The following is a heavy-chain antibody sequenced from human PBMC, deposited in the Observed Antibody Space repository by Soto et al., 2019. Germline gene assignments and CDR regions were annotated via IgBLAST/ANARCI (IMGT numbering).Heavy chain of an antibody. D-gene: IGHD2-8*02. J-gene: IGHJ6*02. CDR2: INPNSGGT. Sequence: ASVKVSCKASGYTFTGYYMHWVRQAPGQGLEWIGWINPNSGGTNYAQKFQGWVTMTRDTSISTAYMELSRLRSDDTAVYYCARDWGRTVFNTRSEYSGMDVWGLGNTVPISS. V-gene: IGHV1-2*04. CDR1: GYTFTGYY. CDR3: ARDWGRTVFNTRSEYSGMDV.